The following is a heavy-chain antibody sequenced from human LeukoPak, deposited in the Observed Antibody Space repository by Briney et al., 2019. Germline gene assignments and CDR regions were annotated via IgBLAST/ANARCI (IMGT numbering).Heavy chain of an antibody. J-gene: IGHJ5*02. D-gene: IGHD5-24*01. CDR2: INPSGNMA. Sequence: GASMKVSCKSSGYTFTRHYMHWVRQAPGQGLEWMGLINPSGNMAWSAQKFQGRVTMTRDMSTTTDYMELSSLRSEDTAVYYCARDNSLEDMAWWFDPWGQGTLVIVSS. V-gene: IGHV1-46*01. CDR3: ARDNSLEDMAWWFDP. CDR1: GYTFTRHY.